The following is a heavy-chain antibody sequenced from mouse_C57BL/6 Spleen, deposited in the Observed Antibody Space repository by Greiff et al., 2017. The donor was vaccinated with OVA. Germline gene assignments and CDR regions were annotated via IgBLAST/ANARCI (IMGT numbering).Heavy chain of an antibody. CDR2: IHPSDSDT. CDR1: GYTFTSYW. V-gene: IGHV1-74*01. J-gene: IGHJ4*01. D-gene: IGHD2-1*01. CDR3: AIHYGNYDAMDY. Sequence: QVQLQQPGAELVKPGASVKVSCKASGYTFTSYWMHWVKQRPGQGLEWIVRIHPSDSDTNYNQKFKGKATLTVDKSSSTAYMQLSSLTSEDSAVYYCAIHYGNYDAMDYWGQGTSVTVSS.